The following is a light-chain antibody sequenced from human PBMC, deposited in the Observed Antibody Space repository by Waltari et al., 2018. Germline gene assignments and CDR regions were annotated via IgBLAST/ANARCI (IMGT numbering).Light chain of an antibody. CDR3: QHYGRLPVT. Sequence: DIVLTQSPGTLSLSPGARATLSCWASQSVGRTLAWYQQTPGQPPRLLIYEASIRATGIPDRFSGSGSGTDFSLTISRLEPEDFAVYYCQHYGRLPVTFGQGTKVEIK. V-gene: IGKV3-20*01. CDR2: EAS. J-gene: IGKJ1*01. CDR1: QSVGRT.